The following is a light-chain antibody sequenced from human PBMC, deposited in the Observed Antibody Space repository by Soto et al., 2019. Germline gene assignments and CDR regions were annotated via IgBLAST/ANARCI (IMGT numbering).Light chain of an antibody. CDR2: GAS. V-gene: IGKV3-20*01. J-gene: IGKJ1*01. CDR3: QQFDSSPQT. CDR1: QSISSSY. Sequence: EIVLTQSPGTLSLSPGERATLSCRASQSISSSYLAWYQQKPGQAPRLLIYGASSRATGIPDRFSDSGSGTDFTHTISRLESEDFAVYYRQQFDSSPQTFGQGTKVEIK.